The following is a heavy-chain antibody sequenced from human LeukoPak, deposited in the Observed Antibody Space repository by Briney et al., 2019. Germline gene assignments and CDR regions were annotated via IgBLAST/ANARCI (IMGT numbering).Heavy chain of an antibody. Sequence: PPETLSLTCTVSSGSISGYYWSWIRQPPGKGLEWIGYIYYSGSTNYNPSLKSRVTISVDTSKNQFSLKLSSVTAADTAVYYCARESGSYPGFDYWGQGTLVTVSS. CDR2: IYYSGST. CDR3: ARESGSYPGFDY. V-gene: IGHV4-59*01. J-gene: IGHJ4*02. D-gene: IGHD1-26*01. CDR1: SGSISGYY.